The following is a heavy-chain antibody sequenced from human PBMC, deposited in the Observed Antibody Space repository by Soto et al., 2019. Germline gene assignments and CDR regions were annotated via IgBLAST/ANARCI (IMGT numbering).Heavy chain of an antibody. CDR2: IYPGDSDT. D-gene: IGHD6-13*01. CDR1: GYSFTSYW. CDR3: ARLPRGGRLAGIFWFDP. Sequence: LGESLKISCKGSGYSFTSYWIGWVRQMPGKGLEWMGIIYPGDSDTRYSPSFQGQVTISADKSISTAYLQWSSLKASDTAMYYCARLPRGGRLAGIFWFDPWGQGTLVTVSS. V-gene: IGHV5-51*01. J-gene: IGHJ5*02.